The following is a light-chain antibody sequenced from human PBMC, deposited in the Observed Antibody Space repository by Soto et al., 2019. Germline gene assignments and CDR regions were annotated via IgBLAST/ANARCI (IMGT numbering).Light chain of an antibody. J-gene: IGLJ2*01. CDR3: ASWDDILHGPL. V-gene: IGLV1-44*01. CDR2: DSD. CDR1: TSNFGTKS. Sequence: QAVVTQPPSASGAPGQRVTISCSGGTSNFGTKSVNWYQHLPGAAPRLLIYDSDQRPSGVPDRFSGSKSATSASLAISGLQSADEGDYFCASWDDILHGPLFGGGTKLTVL.